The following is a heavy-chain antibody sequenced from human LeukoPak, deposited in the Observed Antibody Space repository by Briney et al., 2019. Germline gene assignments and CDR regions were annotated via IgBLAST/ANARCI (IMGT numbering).Heavy chain of an antibody. CDR2: INWNGGST. D-gene: IGHD3-22*01. Sequence: GGSLRPSCAASGFTFDDYDMNWVRQAPGKGLEWVSRINWNGGSTGYADSVKGRFTISRDNAKNSLYLQMNSLRAEDTALYYCARDLPQIEYWGQGTLVTVSS. CDR1: GFTFDDYD. CDR3: ARDLPQIEY. J-gene: IGHJ4*02. V-gene: IGHV3-20*04.